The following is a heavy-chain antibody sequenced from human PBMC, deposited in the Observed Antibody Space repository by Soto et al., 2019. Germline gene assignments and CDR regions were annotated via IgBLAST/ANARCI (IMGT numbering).Heavy chain of an antibody. V-gene: IGHV4-59*01. Sequence: LSLTCTVSGASISGFYWSWIRQPPGRGLEWIGLVLNSGTTNYNPSLKSRVSMSVDTYNNQISLKIYSVTAADTAVYYCASSGAGSGDFWGQGTLVTVSS. CDR3: ASSGAGSGDF. J-gene: IGHJ4*02. CDR2: VLNSGTT. D-gene: IGHD3-10*01. CDR1: GASISGFY.